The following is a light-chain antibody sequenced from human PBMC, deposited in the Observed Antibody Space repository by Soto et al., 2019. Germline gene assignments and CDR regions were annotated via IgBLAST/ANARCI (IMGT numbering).Light chain of an antibody. J-gene: IGKJ5*01. Sequence: VLTQSPGTLSLSPGERATLSCRASQSVSSSYLAWYQQKPGQAPRLLIYGASSRATGIPDRFSGSGSGTDFTLTISRLEPEDFAVYYCQQYGSSPLSITFGQGTRLEIK. CDR2: GAS. V-gene: IGKV3-20*01. CDR1: QSVSSSY. CDR3: QQYGSSPLSIT.